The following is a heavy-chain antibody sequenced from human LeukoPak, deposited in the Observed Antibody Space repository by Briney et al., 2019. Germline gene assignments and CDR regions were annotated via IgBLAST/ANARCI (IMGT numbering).Heavy chain of an antibody. CDR1: GFTFRSCE. D-gene: IGHD6-19*01. V-gene: IGHV3-48*03. Sequence: PGGPLRLSCGASGFTFRSCEMNWVRQSPGKAGEGVSYISGSGKTIHQADSVKGRCTISRDNAENSLYLQMKSLRAEDAAVYRCARASSGWSGRFDSWGEGTLVSVSS. CDR2: ISGSGKTI. J-gene: IGHJ4*02. CDR3: ARASSGWSGRFDS.